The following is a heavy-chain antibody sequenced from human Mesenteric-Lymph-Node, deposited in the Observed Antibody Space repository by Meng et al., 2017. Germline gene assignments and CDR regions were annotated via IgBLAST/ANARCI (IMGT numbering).Heavy chain of an antibody. D-gene: IGHD4-17*01. V-gene: IGHV4-34*01. J-gene: IGHJ4*02. Sequence: GSLRLSCAVYGGSFSGYYWSWIRQPPGKGLEWIGEINHSGSTNYNPSLMSRVTISVDTSKNQFSLKLSSVTAADTAVYYCARGSSLRDFDYWGQGTLVTVSS. CDR2: INHSGST. CDR1: GGSFSGYY. CDR3: ARGSSLRDFDY.